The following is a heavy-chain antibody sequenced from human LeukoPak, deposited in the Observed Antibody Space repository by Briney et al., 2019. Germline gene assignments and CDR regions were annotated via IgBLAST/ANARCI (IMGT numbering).Heavy chain of an antibody. Sequence: SETLSLTCTVSGYSISSGYFWGWIRQPPGKGLEWIGSIHHSGSTYYNPSLKSRITISVDTSKNQFSLKLSSVTAADTAVYYCAREMDYYDSSGYDAFDFWGQGTMVTVSS. D-gene: IGHD3-22*01. V-gene: IGHV4-38-2*02. CDR2: IHHSGST. J-gene: IGHJ3*01. CDR3: AREMDYYDSSGYDAFDF. CDR1: GYSISSGYF.